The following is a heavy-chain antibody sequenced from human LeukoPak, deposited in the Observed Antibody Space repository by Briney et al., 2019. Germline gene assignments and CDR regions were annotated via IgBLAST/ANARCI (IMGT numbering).Heavy chain of an antibody. Sequence: AGGSLRLSCAASGFTFSSYAMSWVRQAPGKGLEWVSAISGSGGSTYYADSVKGRFTISRDNSKNTLYLQMNSLRAEDTAVYYCARGLVEMATIAYFDYWGQGTLVTVSS. CDR1: GFTFSSYA. CDR2: ISGSGGST. V-gene: IGHV3-23*01. J-gene: IGHJ4*02. D-gene: IGHD5-24*01. CDR3: ARGLVEMATIAYFDY.